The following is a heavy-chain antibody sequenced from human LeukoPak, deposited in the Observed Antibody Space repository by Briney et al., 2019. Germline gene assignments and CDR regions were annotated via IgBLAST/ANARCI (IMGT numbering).Heavy chain of an antibody. Sequence: SVKVSCKASGGTFSSYAISWVRQAPGQGLEWIGGIIPIFGTANYAQKFQGRVTITADESTSTAYMELSSLRSEDTAVYYCARNRRGYYDSSGYFRHDYYYYMDVWGKGTTVTISS. D-gene: IGHD3-22*01. CDR3: ARNRRGYYDSSGYFRHDYYYYMDV. J-gene: IGHJ6*03. CDR2: IIPIFGTA. V-gene: IGHV1-69*13. CDR1: GGTFSSYA.